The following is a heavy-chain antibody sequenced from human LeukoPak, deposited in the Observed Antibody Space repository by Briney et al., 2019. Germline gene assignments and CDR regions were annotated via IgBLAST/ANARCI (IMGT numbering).Heavy chain of an antibody. J-gene: IGHJ6*02. V-gene: IGHV3-21*01. CDR3: ARDMKAYDSSYGMDV. CDR1: GFTLSFYT. CDR2: ISSSSSNI. Sequence: GGSLRLSCAASGFTLSFYTMNWVRQAPGKGLEWVSFISSSSSNIYYADSVKGRFTISRDNAKNSLYLQMNSLRAEDTAVYYCARDMKAYDSSYGMDVWGQGTTVTVSS. D-gene: IGHD3-22*01.